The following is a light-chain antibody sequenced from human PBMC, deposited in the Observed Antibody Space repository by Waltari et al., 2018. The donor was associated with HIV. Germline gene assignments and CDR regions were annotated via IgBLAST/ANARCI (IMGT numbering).Light chain of an antibody. CDR2: GVT. Sequence: QSALTQPRSVSGSPGQSVTISCTGTSSDVGAYDYVSWYQQYPGKAPKVILYGVTKRPCGIPDRFSGSNSASTASLTFSGPQAEEEADYFCSAYAGRYTVVFGGGTKLTVL. V-gene: IGLV2-11*01. J-gene: IGLJ2*01. CDR1: SSDVGAYDY. CDR3: SAYAGRYTVV.